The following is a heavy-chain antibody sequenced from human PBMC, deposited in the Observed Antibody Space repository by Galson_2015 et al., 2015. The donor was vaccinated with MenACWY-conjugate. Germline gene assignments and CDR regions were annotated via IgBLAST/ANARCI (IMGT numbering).Heavy chain of an antibody. Sequence: SLRLSCAASGFPFSNSAMTWVRQAPGKGLQWVSSISNSGITTYYADSVKGRFTISRDNSKNTLYLQMNSLRAEDTAVYYCATGITGTAKVPFDPRGQGTLVTVSS. V-gene: IGHV3-23*01. J-gene: IGHJ5*02. CDR3: ATGITGTAKVPFDP. CDR1: GFPFSNSA. D-gene: IGHD1-20*01. CDR2: ISNSGITT.